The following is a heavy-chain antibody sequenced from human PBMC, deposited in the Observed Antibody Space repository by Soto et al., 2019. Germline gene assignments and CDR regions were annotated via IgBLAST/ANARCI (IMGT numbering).Heavy chain of an antibody. J-gene: IGHJ4*02. CDR3: ARAGGYGSGSSTLDY. Sequence: GSLRLSCAASGFTFSSYWMSWVRQAPGKGLEWVANIKQDGSEKYYVDSVKGRFTISRDNAKNSLYQQMNSLRAEDTAVYYWARAGGYGSGSSTLDYWGQGTLVTVSS. CDR2: IKQDGSEK. D-gene: IGHD3-10*01. V-gene: IGHV3-7*03. CDR1: GFTFSSYW.